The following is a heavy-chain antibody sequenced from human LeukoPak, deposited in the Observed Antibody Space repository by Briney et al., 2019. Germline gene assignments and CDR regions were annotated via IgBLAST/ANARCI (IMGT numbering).Heavy chain of an antibody. V-gene: IGHV4-61*08. CDR2: IYYSGST. CDR1: GGSVSSGGYY. CDR3: ARGAVWFGESPFDY. D-gene: IGHD3-10*01. J-gene: IGHJ4*02. Sequence: SETLSLTCTVSGGSVSSGGYYWSWIRQHPGKGLEWIGYIYYSGSTNYNPSLKSRVTISVDTSKNQFSLKLSSVTAADTAVYYCARGAVWFGESPFDYWGQGTLVTVSS.